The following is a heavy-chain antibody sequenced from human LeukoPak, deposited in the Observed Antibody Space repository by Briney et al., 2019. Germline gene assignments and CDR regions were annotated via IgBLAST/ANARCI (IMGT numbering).Heavy chain of an antibody. D-gene: IGHD3-22*01. J-gene: IGHJ4*02. CDR1: GYSFTGYY. V-gene: IGHV1-2*04. CDR2: ISPNSGDT. CDR3: ATGYYKFDY. Sequence: ASVKVSCKASGYSFTGYYMHWVRQAPGQGLEWMGWISPNSGDTNYAQKFQGWVTMTRDTSISTAYMELSRLRSDDTAVYYCATGYYKFDYWGQGTLVTVSS.